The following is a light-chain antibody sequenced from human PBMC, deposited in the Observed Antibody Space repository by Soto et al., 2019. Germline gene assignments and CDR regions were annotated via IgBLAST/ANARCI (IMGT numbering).Light chain of an antibody. CDR3: QQYGSSPQYT. J-gene: IGKJ2*01. Sequence: EIVLTQSPGTLSLSPGERATLSCRASQSVSSSYLAWYQQKPGQAPRLLIYGASSRATGIPDRFSGSWSGTDFTLTISILEPEDFAVYYCQQYGSSPQYTFGQGTKLEIK. CDR2: GAS. CDR1: QSVSSSY. V-gene: IGKV3-20*01.